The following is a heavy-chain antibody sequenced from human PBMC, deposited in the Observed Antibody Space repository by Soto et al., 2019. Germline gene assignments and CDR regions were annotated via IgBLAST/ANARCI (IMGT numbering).Heavy chain of an antibody. J-gene: IGHJ4*02. CDR2: IYYSGST. V-gene: IGHV4-39*01. CDR3: ARQVVDGTVAGSGSFDY. D-gene: IGHD3-10*01. CDR1: VGSISSTSYY. Sequence: QLLLQESGPGLVKPSETLSLTCTVSVGSISSTSYYWVWTRQPPGKGLEWIGSIYYSGSTYYNPSLKSRVTISVDTPENQFSLKLSSVTAADTAVYYCARQVVDGTVAGSGSFDYWGQGTLVTVSS.